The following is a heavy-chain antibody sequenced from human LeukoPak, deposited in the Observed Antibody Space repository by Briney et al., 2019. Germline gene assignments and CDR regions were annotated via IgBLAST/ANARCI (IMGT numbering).Heavy chain of an antibody. CDR3: ARIFGFGGGYFDY. CDR2: ISYSGTT. CDR1: GDSISSYY. D-gene: IGHD3-10*01. Sequence: SETLSLTCTVSGDSISSYYWSWIRQAPGKGLEWIGYISYSGTTNYNPSLKSRLSMSVDTSKNQFSLKLSSVTAADTAVYFCARIFGFGGGYFDYWGQGTLVTVSS. V-gene: IGHV4-59*01. J-gene: IGHJ4*02.